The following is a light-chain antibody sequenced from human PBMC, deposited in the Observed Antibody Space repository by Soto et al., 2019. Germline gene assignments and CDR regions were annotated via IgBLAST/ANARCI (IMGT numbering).Light chain of an antibody. CDR3: QQRSNSPPLT. CDR2: DAS. V-gene: IGKV3-11*01. J-gene: IGKJ4*01. CDR1: QSVSSC. Sequence: EIVLTQSPATLSLSPGERATLSCRASQSVSSCLAWYQQKPGQAPRLLIYDASNRATGIPARFSGSGSGTDFTLTISSLEPEDFAVTYCQQRSNSPPLTFGGGTKVEIK.